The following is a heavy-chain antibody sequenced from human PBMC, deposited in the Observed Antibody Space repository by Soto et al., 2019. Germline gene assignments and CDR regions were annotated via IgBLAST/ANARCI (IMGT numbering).Heavy chain of an antibody. CDR1: GGTFSSYA. V-gene: IGHV1-69*13. CDR3: ARDPSHYYDSSGFYFDY. D-gene: IGHD3-22*01. CDR2: IIPIFGTA. J-gene: IGHJ4*02. Sequence: SVKVSFKASGGTFSSYAISWLRQAPGQGLEWMGGIIPIFGTANYAQKFQGRVTITADESTSTAYMELSSLRSEDTAVYYCARDPSHYYDSSGFYFDYWGQGTLVTVSS.